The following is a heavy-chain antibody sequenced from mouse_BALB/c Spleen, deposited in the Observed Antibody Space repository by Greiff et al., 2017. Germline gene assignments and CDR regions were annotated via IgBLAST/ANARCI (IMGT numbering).Heavy chain of an antibody. D-gene: IGHD3-2*01. J-gene: IGHJ4*01. V-gene: IGHV2-9*02. CDR3: ARDETARAVYAMDY. CDR1: GFSLTSYG. CDR2: IWAGGST. Sequence: VQLQESGPGLVAPSQSLSITCTVSGFSLTSYGVHWVRQPPGKGLEWLGVIWAGGSTNYNSALMSRLSISKDNSKSQVFLKMNSLQTDDTAMYYCARDETARAVYAMDYWGQGTSVTVSS.